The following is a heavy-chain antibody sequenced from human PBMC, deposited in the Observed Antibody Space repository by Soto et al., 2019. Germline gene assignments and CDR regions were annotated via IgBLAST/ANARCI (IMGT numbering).Heavy chain of an antibody. CDR3: ARTYYSSGWNYFAY. CDR1: GFTFSDYY. CDR2: ISSSGSTI. Sequence: PGGSLRLSCAASGFTFSDYYMSWIRQAPGKGLEWVSYISSSGSTIYYADSVKGRFTIPRDNAKNSLYLQMNSLRAEDTAVYYCARTYYSSGWNYFAYWGQGTLVTVSS. V-gene: IGHV3-11*01. D-gene: IGHD6-19*01. J-gene: IGHJ4*02.